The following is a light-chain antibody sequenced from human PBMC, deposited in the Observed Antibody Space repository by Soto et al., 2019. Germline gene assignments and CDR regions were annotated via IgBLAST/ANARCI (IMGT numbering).Light chain of an antibody. J-gene: IGLJ1*01. CDR1: SSDVGGYNY. V-gene: IGLV2-14*01. CDR3: SSYTSSSTLYV. Sequence: QSALTQPASVSGSPGQSITISCTGTSSDVGGYNYVSWYQQLPGKAPKFMIYDVSNRPSGVSNRFSGSKSGNTASLTISGLQAEDEADYYCSSYTSSSTLYVFGTGTKVTVL. CDR2: DVS.